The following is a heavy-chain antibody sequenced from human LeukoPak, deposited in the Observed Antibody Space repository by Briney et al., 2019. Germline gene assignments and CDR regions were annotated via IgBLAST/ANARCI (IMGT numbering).Heavy chain of an antibody. D-gene: IGHD1-26*01. J-gene: IGHJ6*03. CDR1: GYTFAGFN. CDR2: INPNSGGT. CDR3: ARLARYSWSPISPPYYYYYMDV. Sequence: ASVKVSCKASGYTFAGFNIHWVRQAPGQGLEWMGWINPNSGGTNYAQKFQGRVTMTRDMSTSTVYMELSSLRSEDTAVYYCARLARYSWSPISPPYYYYYMDVWGKGTTVTVSS. V-gene: IGHV1-2*02.